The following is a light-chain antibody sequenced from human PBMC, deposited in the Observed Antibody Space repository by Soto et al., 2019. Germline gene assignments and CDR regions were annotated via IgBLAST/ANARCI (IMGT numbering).Light chain of an antibody. V-gene: IGLV1-44*01. Sequence: QLVLTQPPSASGTPGQRVTISCSGSSSNIGSNTVNWYQRLPGAAPKVLIYSDDQRPSRVPDRFSGSKSGTSASLAISGLQSEDEADYYCAAWDDILGGPVFGGGTKLTVL. CDR3: AAWDDILGGPV. CDR1: SSNIGSNT. J-gene: IGLJ3*02. CDR2: SDD.